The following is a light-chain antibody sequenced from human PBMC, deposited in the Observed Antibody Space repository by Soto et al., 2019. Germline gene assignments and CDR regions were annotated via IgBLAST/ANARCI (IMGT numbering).Light chain of an antibody. CDR1: SSVVGGYDF. Sequence: QSALTQPRSVSGSPGQSVTISCTGSSSVVGGYDFVSWYQQHPGKAPKLMISDVSERPSGVPDRFSGSKSANTASLTISGLQAEDEADYYCCSYAGTYTLVFGGGTKVTVL. V-gene: IGLV2-11*01. CDR2: DVS. CDR3: CSYAGTYTLV. J-gene: IGLJ3*02.